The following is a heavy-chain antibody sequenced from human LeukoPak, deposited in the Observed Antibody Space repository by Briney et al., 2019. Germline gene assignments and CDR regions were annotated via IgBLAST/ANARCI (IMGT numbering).Heavy chain of an antibody. Sequence: SETLSLTCTVSGGSISSHYWSWIRQPPGKGLEWIGYIYYSGSTNYNPSPKSRVTISVDTSKNQFSLKLSSVTAADTAVYYCARGGVYCTNGVCYFIDWFDPWGQGTLVTVSS. J-gene: IGHJ5*02. CDR3: ARGGVYCTNGVCYFIDWFDP. CDR2: IYYSGST. CDR1: GGSISSHY. V-gene: IGHV4-59*11. D-gene: IGHD2-8*01.